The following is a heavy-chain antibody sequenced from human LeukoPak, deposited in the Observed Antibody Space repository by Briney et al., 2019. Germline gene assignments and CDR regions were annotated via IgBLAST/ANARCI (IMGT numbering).Heavy chain of an antibody. V-gene: IGHV4-4*07. CDR1: GGSISSYY. CDR3: ARVGYRSYYYYMDV. D-gene: IGHD5-18*01. J-gene: IGHJ6*03. Sequence: SETLSLTCTVSGGSISSYYWSWIRQPAGKGLEWIGRIYTSGSTNYNPSLKSRVTISVDTSKNQFSLKLSSVTAADTAVCYCARVGYRSYYYYMDVWGKGTTVTVSS. CDR2: IYTSGST.